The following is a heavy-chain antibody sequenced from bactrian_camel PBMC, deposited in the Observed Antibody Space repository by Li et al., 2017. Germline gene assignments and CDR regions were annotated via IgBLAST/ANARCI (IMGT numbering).Heavy chain of an antibody. Sequence: VQLVESGGGLVQPGGSLRLSCAASGLTFSYTNWVRQAPGKGLQWVSSIYSDGTNTRYADSVKGRFTISRGDAKYDTYTIYLQMNDLSSEDTATYYCAADGVHAYGRDGWNYHYRGQGPRSPSP. J-gene: IGHJ4*01. D-gene: IGHD5*01. CDR3: AADGVHAYGRDGWNYHY. CDR2: IYSDGTNT. V-gene: IGHV3-2*01. CDR1: GLTFSY.